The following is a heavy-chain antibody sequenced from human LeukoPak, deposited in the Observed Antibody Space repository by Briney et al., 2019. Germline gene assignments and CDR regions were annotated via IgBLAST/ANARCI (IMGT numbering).Heavy chain of an antibody. CDR3: AKSGDIVVVPAARNWFDP. D-gene: IGHD2-2*01. CDR2: ISGSGGST. J-gene: IGHJ5*02. V-gene: IGHV3-23*01. Sequence: GGTLRLSCAASGFTFSSYAMSWVRQAPGKGLEWVSAISGSGGSTYYADSVRGRFTISRDNSKNTLYLQMNSLRAEDTAVYYCAKSGDIVVVPAARNWFDPWGQGTLVTVSS. CDR1: GFTFSSYA.